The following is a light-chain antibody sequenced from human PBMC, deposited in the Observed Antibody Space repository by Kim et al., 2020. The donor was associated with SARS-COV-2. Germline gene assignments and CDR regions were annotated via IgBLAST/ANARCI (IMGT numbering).Light chain of an antibody. CDR2: EVS. J-gene: IGLJ1*01. V-gene: IGLV2-18*02. CDR3: TSYRSGSSYV. Sequence: GQSVTISCTGTSNDVGNYNRVSWYQQPPGTAPKLMIYEVSNRPSGVPDRFSGSKSGNTASLTISGLRAEDEADYYCTSYRSGSSYVFGTGTKFTVL. CDR1: SNDVGNYNR.